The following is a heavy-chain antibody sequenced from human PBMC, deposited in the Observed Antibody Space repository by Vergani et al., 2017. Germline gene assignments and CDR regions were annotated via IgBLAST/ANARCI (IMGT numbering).Heavy chain of an antibody. Sequence: QVQLQESGPGLVKPSQTLSLTCTVSGDSIRSGVYYWGWIRQHPGQGLEWIGYIYHTGTTYYNPSLRGRINISVDTSKNQLSLKLTSVTAAHTAVYFCARAGLPFYAFYMDVWGKGITVTVSS. V-gene: IGHV4-31*03. J-gene: IGHJ6*03. CDR1: GDSIRSGVYY. CDR2: IYHTGTT. CDR3: ARAGLPFYAFYMDV. D-gene: IGHD2/OR15-2a*01.